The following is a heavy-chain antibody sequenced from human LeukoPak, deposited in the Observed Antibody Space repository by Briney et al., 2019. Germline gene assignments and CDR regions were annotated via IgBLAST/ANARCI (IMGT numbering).Heavy chain of an antibody. J-gene: IGHJ4*02. Sequence: GGSLRLSCAASGFTSSSYAMSWVRQAPGTGLEWVSAISGSGDSAYYTDSVKGRFTIYRDKSKNTLYLQMSSLRAEDTAIYYCAKEAYDFWSGFSYYFDSWGQGVLVTVSS. D-gene: IGHD3-3*01. CDR2: ISGSGDSA. V-gene: IGHV3-23*01. CDR3: AKEAYDFWSGFSYYFDS. CDR1: GFTSSSYA.